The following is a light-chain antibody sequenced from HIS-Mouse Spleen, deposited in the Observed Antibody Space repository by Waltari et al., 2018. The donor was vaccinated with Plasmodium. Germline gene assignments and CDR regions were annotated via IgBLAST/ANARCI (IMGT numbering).Light chain of an antibody. CDR3: QQYNNWSFT. V-gene: IGKV3-15*01. J-gene: IGKJ3*01. Sequence: EIVMTQSPATLSVSPGDRATLACRASQRVSSNLAWYQQKPGQAPRRLIYGASTRATGIPARFSGSGSGTAFTLTSSSRQSEDFAVYYCQQYNNWSFTFGPGTKVEIK. CDR2: GAS. CDR1: QRVSSN.